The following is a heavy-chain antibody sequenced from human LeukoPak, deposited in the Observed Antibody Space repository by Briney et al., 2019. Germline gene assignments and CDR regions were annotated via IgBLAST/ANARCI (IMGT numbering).Heavy chain of an antibody. CDR2: ISTSDST. CDR1: GGSLSTYY. V-gene: IGHV4-4*07. CDR3: ARDLEGIDSRSWYSYYYMDV. D-gene: IGHD6-13*01. J-gene: IGHJ6*03. Sequence: SETLSLTCTVSGGSLSTYYWSWIRQPAGKGLEWVGRISTSDSTNYNPSLKSRVTMSVDTSKNQFSLKLTSVSAADTAVYYGARDLEGIDSRSWYSYYYMDVWGKGTTVTVSS.